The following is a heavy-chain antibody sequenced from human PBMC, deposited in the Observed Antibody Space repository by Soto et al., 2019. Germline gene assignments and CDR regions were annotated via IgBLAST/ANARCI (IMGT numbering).Heavy chain of an antibody. J-gene: IGHJ4*02. Sequence: GGSLRLSCAASGFTFSSYAMSWVRQAPGKGLEWVSAISGSGGSTYYADSVKGRFTISRDNSKNTLYLQMYSLRAEDTAIYYCAKNSGYDYYDSSGLDYWGQGTLVTVSS. D-gene: IGHD3-22*01. CDR2: ISGSGGST. V-gene: IGHV3-23*01. CDR1: GFTFSSYA. CDR3: AKNSGYDYYDSSGLDY.